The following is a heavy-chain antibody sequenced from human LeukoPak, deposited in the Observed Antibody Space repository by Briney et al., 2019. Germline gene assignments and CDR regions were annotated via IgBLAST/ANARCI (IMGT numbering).Heavy chain of an antibody. J-gene: IGHJ4*02. CDR2: IKLDGGEK. CDR3: ARIRVYSLYFFDH. CDR1: GFTFSSYW. Sequence: PGGSLRLSCAASGFTFSSYWMNWARQVPGKGLEWVANIKLDGGEKFYVDSVKGRFAISRDNAKDSLYLQMNSLRAEDTAVYYCARIRVYSLYFFDHWGQGTLVTVSS. D-gene: IGHD5-12*01. V-gene: IGHV3-7*01.